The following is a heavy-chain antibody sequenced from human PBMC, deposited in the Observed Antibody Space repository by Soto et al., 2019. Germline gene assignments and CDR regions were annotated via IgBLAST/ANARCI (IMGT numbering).Heavy chain of an antibody. CDR3: ARVLYSGYDALDY. V-gene: IGHV3-30-3*01. CDR2: ISYDGSNK. Sequence: GGSLRLSCAASGFTFSSYAMHWVRQAPGKGLEWVAVISYDGSNKYYADSVKGRFTISRDNSKNTLYLQMNSLRAEDTAVYYCARVLYSGYDALDYWGQGTLVTVSS. J-gene: IGHJ4*02. D-gene: IGHD5-12*01. CDR1: GFTFSSYA.